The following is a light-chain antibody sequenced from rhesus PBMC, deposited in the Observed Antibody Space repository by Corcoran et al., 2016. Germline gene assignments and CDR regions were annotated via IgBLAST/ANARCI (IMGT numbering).Light chain of an antibody. V-gene: IGLV2-32*02. CDR3: SSYAGSNTYI. CDR1: SSDIGGYTY. Sequence: QAALTQPRSVSGSPGQSVTISCTGTSSDIGGYTYVSWYQQHPGPAPKLMIYEVSKRPSGVSARFSGSKSGNTASLTISGLQAEDEAHYYCSSYAGSNTYIFGAGTRLTVL. J-gene: IGLJ1*01. CDR2: EVS.